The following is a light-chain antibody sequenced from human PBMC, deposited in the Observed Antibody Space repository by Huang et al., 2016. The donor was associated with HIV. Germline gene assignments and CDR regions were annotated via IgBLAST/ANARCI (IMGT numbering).Light chain of an antibody. J-gene: IGKJ4*01. Sequence: EIVMTQSPATLSVSPGQRVTLSCRANRSVSTNLAWYQQRHGQAPRLLSYGSSTRAPGIPARFSGSGCETDCSLPISSLQSEDFALYYCHQYNNWLLSFGGGTRV. CDR3: HQYNNWLLS. CDR2: GSS. V-gene: IGKV3-15*01. CDR1: RSVSTN.